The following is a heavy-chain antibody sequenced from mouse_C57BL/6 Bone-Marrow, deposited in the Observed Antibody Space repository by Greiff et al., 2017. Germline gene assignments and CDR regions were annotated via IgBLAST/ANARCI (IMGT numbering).Heavy chain of an antibody. J-gene: IGHJ2*01. V-gene: IGHV1-62-2*01. CDR2: FYPGSGSI. Sequence: VQLQQSGAELVKPGASVKLSCKASGYIFTEYTIHWVKQRSGQGLEWIGWFYPGSGSIKYNERFKDKATLIAVKSSNTVYMVLSRWTSEDSAVYNCARHERYYDYEGYFDYWGQGTTLTVSS. D-gene: IGHD2-4*01. CDR3: ARHERYYDYEGYFDY. CDR1: GYIFTEYT.